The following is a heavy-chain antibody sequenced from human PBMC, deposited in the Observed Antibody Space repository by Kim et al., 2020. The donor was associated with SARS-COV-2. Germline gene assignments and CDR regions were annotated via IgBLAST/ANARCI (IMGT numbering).Heavy chain of an antibody. CDR2: IFYSGST. CDR1: GGSISNYY. CDR3: ARSQGSSTRYDEYYFDY. J-gene: IGHJ4*02. D-gene: IGHD2-2*01. V-gene: IGHV4-59*01. Sequence: SETLSLTCTVSGGSISNYYWSWIRQPPGKGLEWIGYIFYSGSTNYNPSLKSRVTISVDTSKNQFSLKLSSVTAADTAVYYCARSQGSSTRYDEYYFDYCGQGTLVTVSS.